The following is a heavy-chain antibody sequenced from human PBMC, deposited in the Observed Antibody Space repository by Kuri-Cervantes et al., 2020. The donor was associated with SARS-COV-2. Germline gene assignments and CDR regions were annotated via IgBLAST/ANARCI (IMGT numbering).Heavy chain of an antibody. J-gene: IGHJ5*02. CDR3: ARTQGVAARRGDHNWFDP. CDR2: IYYSGST. V-gene: IGHV4-39*01. Sequence: SETLSLTCTVSGGSISSNSYYWGWIRQPPGKGLEWIGSIYYSGSTYYNPSLKSRVTISVDTSKNQFSLKLSSVTAADTAVYYCARTQGVAARRGDHNWFDPWGQGTLVTVSS. CDR1: GGSISSNSYY. D-gene: IGHD6-6*01.